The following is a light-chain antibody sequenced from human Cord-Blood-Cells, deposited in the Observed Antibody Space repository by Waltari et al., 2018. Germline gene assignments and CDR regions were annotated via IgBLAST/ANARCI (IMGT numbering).Light chain of an antibody. Sequence: QSVLTQPPSVSGAPGPRVTISCTGSSSNIGAGYDVHWYQQLPGTAPKLLIYSNSNRPSGVPDRFSGSKSGTSASLAITGLQAEDEADYYCQSYDSSLSGSVFGGVTKLTVL. CDR2: SNS. CDR3: QSYDSSLSGSV. CDR1: SSNIGAGYD. V-gene: IGLV1-40*01. J-gene: IGLJ2*01.